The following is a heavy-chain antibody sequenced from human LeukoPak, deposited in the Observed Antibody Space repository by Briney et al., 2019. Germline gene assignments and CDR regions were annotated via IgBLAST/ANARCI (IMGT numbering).Heavy chain of an antibody. CDR1: GFTFSSYS. D-gene: IGHD3-22*01. CDR3: ARVTYYYDSSGYYH. CDR2: ISSSSSYI. V-gene: IGHV3-21*01. J-gene: IGHJ5*02. Sequence: GGSLRLSCAASGFTFSSYSMNWVRQAPGKGLEWVSSISSSSSYIYYADSVKGRFTISRDNAKNSLCLQMNSLRAEDTAVYYCARVTYYYDSSGYYHWGQGTLVTVSS.